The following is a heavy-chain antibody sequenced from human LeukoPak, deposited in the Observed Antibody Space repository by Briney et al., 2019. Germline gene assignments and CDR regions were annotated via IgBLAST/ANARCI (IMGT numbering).Heavy chain of an antibody. V-gene: IGHV3-49*04. CDR2: IRSTTHSGTT. CDR1: GFSFGDYG. D-gene: IGHD1-7*01. Sequence: GGSLRLSCTASGFSFGDYGLSWVRQAPGKGLEWVSFIRSTTHSGTTEYAASVKGRLTMSRDDSKRIAYLQMNSLITEDTAVYYCTRAPYNSENYPYCFDFWGQGTLVTVSS. CDR3: TRAPYNSENYPYCFDF. J-gene: IGHJ4*02.